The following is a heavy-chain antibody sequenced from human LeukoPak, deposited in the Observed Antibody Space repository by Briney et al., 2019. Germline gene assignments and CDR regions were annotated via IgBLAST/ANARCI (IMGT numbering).Heavy chain of an antibody. V-gene: IGHV4-61*01. D-gene: IGHD6-13*01. CDR1: GGSVSSGSYY. Sequence: PSETLSLTCTVSGGSVSSGSYYWSWIRQPPGKGLEWIGYIYYSGSTNYNPSLKSRVTISVDTSKNQFSLKLSSVTAADTAVYYCARVSIAAAGPVHPDHWGQGTLVTVSS. CDR2: IYYSGST. CDR3: ARVSIAAAGPVHPDH. J-gene: IGHJ5*02.